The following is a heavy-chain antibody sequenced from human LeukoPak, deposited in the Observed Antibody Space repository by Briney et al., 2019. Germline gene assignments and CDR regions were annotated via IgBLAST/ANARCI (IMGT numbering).Heavy chain of an antibody. J-gene: IGHJ6*03. CDR3: ARSERFLEWLLYGGYYYYYMDA. Sequence: SVKVSCKASGGTFSSYAISWVRQAPGQGLEWMGGIIPIFGTANYAQKFQGRVTITADESTSTAYMELSSLRSEDTAVYYCARSERFLEWLLYGGYYYYYMDAWGKGTTVTVSS. CDR1: GGTFSSYA. CDR2: IIPIFGTA. D-gene: IGHD3-3*01. V-gene: IGHV1-69*13.